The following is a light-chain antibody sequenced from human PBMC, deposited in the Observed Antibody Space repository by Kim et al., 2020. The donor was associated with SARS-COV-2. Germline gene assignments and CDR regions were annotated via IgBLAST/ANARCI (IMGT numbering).Light chain of an antibody. CDR1: QSVSTD. V-gene: IGKV3D-15*01. CDR3: QQYKNGPPIT. Sequence: SPGERAPLSCRASQSVSTDLAWYPQKSGQAPRLLIYGASTRATGIPARFSGSGSGTEFPLTLSGLQSEDLAVYYCQQYKNGPPITFGQGTRLDIK. J-gene: IGKJ5*01. CDR2: GAS.